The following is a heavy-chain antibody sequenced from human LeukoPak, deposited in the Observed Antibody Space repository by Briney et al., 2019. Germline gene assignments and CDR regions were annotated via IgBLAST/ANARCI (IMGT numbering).Heavy chain of an antibody. D-gene: IGHD2-15*01. CDR2: INTNTGNP. J-gene: IGHJ6*02. CDR1: GYTFTSYA. V-gene: IGHV7-4-1*02. CDR3: ARDQVGAASPPIYYYYGMDV. Sequence: AASVKVSCKASGYTFTSYAMNWVRQAPGQGLEWMGRINTNTGNPTYAQGFTGRFVFSLDTSVSTAYLQISSLKAEDTAVYYCARDQVGAASPPIYYYYGMDVWGQGTTVTVSS.